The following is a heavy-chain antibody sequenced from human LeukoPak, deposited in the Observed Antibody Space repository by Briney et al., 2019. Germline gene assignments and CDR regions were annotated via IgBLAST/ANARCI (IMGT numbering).Heavy chain of an antibody. CDR3: ARDRSIAAAGHRVDY. CDR1: GGSISSGGYY. D-gene: IGHD6-13*01. J-gene: IGHJ4*02. Sequence: SETLSLTCTVSGGSISSGGYYWSWIRQPPGKGLEWIGYIYHSGSTYYNPSLKSRVTISVDTSKNQFSLKLSSVTAADTAVYYCARDRSIAAAGHRVDYWGQGTLVTVSS. V-gene: IGHV4-30-2*01. CDR2: IYHSGST.